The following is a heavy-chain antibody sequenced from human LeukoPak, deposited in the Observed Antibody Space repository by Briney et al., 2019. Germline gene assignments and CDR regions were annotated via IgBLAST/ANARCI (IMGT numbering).Heavy chain of an antibody. Sequence: ASVKVSCKASGDISSSDYIHWVRQAPGQGLEWMGTINPSGGNTGYAQKFHGRVSMTRDSSTSTVYMDLSSLKSEDTAMYYCAREVVGTTIKNFDSWGQGTLVTVSS. V-gene: IGHV1-46*01. D-gene: IGHD4-11*01. CDR3: AREVVGTTIKNFDS. J-gene: IGHJ4*02. CDR2: INPSGGNT. CDR1: GDISSSDY.